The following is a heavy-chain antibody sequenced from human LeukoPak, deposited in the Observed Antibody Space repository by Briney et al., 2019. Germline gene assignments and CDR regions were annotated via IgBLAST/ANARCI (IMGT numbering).Heavy chain of an antibody. J-gene: IGHJ3*02. V-gene: IGHV3-33*01. CDR3: AGERTPSTVVTTADAFDI. CDR2: IWYDGSNK. D-gene: IGHD4-17*01. CDR1: GFIFSSYG. Sequence: PGGSLRLSCEASGFIFSSYGMYWVRQAPGKGLEWVAVIWYDGSNKYYADSVKGRFTISRDNSKNMLYLQMNSLRAEDTAVYYCAGERTPSTVVTTADAFDIWGQGTMVTVSS.